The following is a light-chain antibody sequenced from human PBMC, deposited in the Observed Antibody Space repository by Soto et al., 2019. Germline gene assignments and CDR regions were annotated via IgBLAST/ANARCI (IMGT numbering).Light chain of an antibody. CDR2: GAS. V-gene: IGKV1-9*01. CDR1: QAISSH. CDR3: QQLNSYPLT. Sequence: DIQLTQSPSFLSASVGGRVTITCRASQAISSHLAWYQQKPEKAPNLLIYGASTLQSGVPSRFSGSGSGTQFTLTITRLQPEDLATYYCQQLNSYPLTFGPGTTLDIK. J-gene: IGKJ3*01.